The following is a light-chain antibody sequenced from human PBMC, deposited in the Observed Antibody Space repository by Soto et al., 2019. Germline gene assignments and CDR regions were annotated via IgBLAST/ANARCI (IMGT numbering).Light chain of an antibody. V-gene: IGKV1-5*03. CDR2: KAT. CDR3: QKYNDFQYT. Sequence: DIQMTQSPSTLSASVGDGVTITCRASQSIGSGLAWYQQKPGKAPKLLIYKATNLQGGVPSRFSGSGSGTDFSLTISSLQPVDSATYYCQKYNDFQYTFGQGTKLEI. CDR1: QSIGSG. J-gene: IGKJ2*01.